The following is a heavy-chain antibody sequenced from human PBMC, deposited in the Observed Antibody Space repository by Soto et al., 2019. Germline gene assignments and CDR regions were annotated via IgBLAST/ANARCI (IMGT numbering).Heavy chain of an antibody. J-gene: IGHJ4*02. V-gene: IGHV3-30*04. CDR2: ISYEGGNK. CDR1: GFTFSSYA. Sequence: GSLRLSCAASGFTFSSYAMHWVRQAPGKGLEWVAVISYEGGNKYYADSVKGRFTISRDNSKSTVYLQMSSLRAEDTAIFYCAKDPRATPTFDYWGLGTLVTVSS. CDR3: AKDPRATPTFDY.